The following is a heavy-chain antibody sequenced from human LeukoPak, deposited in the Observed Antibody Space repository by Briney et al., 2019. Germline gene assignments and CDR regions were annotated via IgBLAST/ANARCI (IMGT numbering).Heavy chain of an antibody. V-gene: IGHV3-23*01. J-gene: IGHJ4*02. CDR1: GFTFSSYA. D-gene: IGHD2-15*01. CDR2: ISGSGGST. Sequence: GGSLRLSCAASGFTFSSYAMSWVRQAPGKGLEWVSAISGSGGSTYYADSVKGRFTISRDNSKNTLYLQMNSLRAEDTAVYYCAKMGIVVVVAASSGDDYWGQGTLVTVSS. CDR3: AKMGIVVVVAASSGDDY.